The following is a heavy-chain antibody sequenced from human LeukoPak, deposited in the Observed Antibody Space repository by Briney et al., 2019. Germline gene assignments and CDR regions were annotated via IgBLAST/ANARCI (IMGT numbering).Heavy chain of an antibody. CDR3: ARESYDSSGYYGD. Sequence: GGSLRLSCAASGFTFSTYWMTWVRQAPGKGLEWVANIKQDGSEKYYVDSVKGRFTISRDNAKNSLYLQMNSLRAEDTAVYYCARESYDSSGYYGDWGQGTLVTVSS. CDR2: IKQDGSEK. CDR1: GFTFSTYW. J-gene: IGHJ4*02. D-gene: IGHD3-22*01. V-gene: IGHV3-7*01.